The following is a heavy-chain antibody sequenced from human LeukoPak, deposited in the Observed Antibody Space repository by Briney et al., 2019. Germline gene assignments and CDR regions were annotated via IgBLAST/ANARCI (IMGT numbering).Heavy chain of an antibody. Sequence: GASVRVSCEASGYRFIAYYMHWVRQAPGQGLEWMGWINPKNGGTTYAQQFQGRVSRTRDTSTGTVYMELSSLRSDDTAVYYCARDFSAGWFFDLWGQGALVIVSA. V-gene: IGHV1-2*02. D-gene: IGHD6-19*01. J-gene: IGHJ4*02. CDR3: ARDFSAGWFFDL. CDR2: INPKNGGT. CDR1: GYRFIAYY.